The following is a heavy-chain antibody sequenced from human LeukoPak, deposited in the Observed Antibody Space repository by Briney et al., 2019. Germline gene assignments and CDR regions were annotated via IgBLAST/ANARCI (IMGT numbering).Heavy chain of an antibody. D-gene: IGHD5-24*01. CDR3: AKESEDGPGGY. Sequence: QPGGSLRLSCAASGYTFSSYGMHWVRQAPGKGLEWVAVISYDGSNKYYADSVKGRFTISRDNSKNTLYLQMNSLRAEDTAVYYCAKESEDGPGGYWGQGTLVTVSS. CDR1: GYTFSSYG. CDR2: ISYDGSNK. V-gene: IGHV3-30*18. J-gene: IGHJ4*02.